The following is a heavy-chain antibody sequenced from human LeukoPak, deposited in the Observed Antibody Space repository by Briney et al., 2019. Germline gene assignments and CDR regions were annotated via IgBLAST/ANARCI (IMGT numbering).Heavy chain of an antibody. J-gene: IGHJ4*02. Sequence: KPSETLSLTCTVSGGSISSRNYWGWVRQPPGMGLEWIGAIYYSGNTYYNPSLKNRVTISIDTSQNQFFLRLSSVTAADTAVYYCARHEEEDGYNAKTLDYWGQGALVTVSS. D-gene: IGHD5-24*01. CDR3: ARHEEEDGYNAKTLDY. V-gene: IGHV4-39*01. CDR1: GGSISSRNY. CDR2: IYYSGNT.